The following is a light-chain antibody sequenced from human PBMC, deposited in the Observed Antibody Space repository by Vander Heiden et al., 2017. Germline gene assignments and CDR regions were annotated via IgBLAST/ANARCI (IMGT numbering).Light chain of an antibody. CDR2: AAS. CDR1: QSIINY. CDR3: QQSYSSPRT. Sequence: DTQMSQPPSSLSASVGDRVTIAWRASQSIINYLNWYQQKPGKAPKLLIYAASSMQSGVPSRFSGSGSGTDFTLSISSLQPEDFATYYCQQSYSSPRTFGQGTKVEIK. V-gene: IGKV1-39*01. J-gene: IGKJ1*01.